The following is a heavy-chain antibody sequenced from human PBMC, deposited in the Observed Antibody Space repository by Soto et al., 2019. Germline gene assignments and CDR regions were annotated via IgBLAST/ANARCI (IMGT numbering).Heavy chain of an antibody. CDR1: GGSVSSGSYY. CDR2: IYYSGST. CDR3: ARGGGGIAAAGWWFDP. J-gene: IGHJ5*02. Sequence: QVQLQESGPGLVKPSETLSLTCTVSGGSVSSGSYYWSWIRQPPGKGLEWIGYIYYSGSTNYNPSLKGRVTISVDTSKNQFSLKLSSVTAADTAVYYCARGGGGIAAAGWWFDPWGQGTLVTVSS. D-gene: IGHD6-13*01. V-gene: IGHV4-61*01.